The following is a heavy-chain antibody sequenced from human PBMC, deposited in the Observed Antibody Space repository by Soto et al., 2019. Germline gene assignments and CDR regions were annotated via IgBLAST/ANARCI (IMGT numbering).Heavy chain of an antibody. CDR1: GIIFRNYA. D-gene: IGHD3-9*01. CDR3: AKKAEKHFDWMFYADS. V-gene: IGHV3-23*01. J-gene: IGHJ4*02. Sequence: GGSLRLSCATSGIIFRNYAMGWVRQAPGKGLEWVSAISGSGDSTYYADSVKGRFTISRDNSKNTLYLQMNSLRVEDTAIFYCAKKAEKHFDWMFYADSWGQGTLVTVSS. CDR2: ISGSGDST.